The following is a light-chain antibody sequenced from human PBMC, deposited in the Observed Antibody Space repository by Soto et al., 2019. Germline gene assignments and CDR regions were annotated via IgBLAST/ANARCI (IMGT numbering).Light chain of an antibody. J-gene: IGLJ1*01. CDR1: SSDVGVYNY. V-gene: IGLV2-14*01. CDR3: SSYTSSSSYV. CDR2: EVT. Sequence: QPASVSGSPGQSITISCTGTSSDVGVYNYVSWYQQSPGKAPKLMIYEVTNRPSAVPDRFSGSKTGNTAFLTISGLQAEDEADYYCSSYTSSSSYVFGTGTKLTVL.